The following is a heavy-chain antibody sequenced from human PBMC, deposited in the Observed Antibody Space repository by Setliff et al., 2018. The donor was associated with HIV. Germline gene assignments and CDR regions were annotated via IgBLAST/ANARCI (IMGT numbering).Heavy chain of an antibody. CDR3: AKEDQRVTSVDY. CDR1: GFTFRNYG. J-gene: IGHJ4*02. Sequence: GGSLRLSCAASGFTFRNYGMHWVRQAPGKGLEWVAFIRLDGSDKFYADSVKGRFTISRDNSKNTLFLQMNSLRSEDTAVYYCAKEDQRVTSVDYWGQETPVTVSS. V-gene: IGHV3-30*02. D-gene: IGHD2-2*01. CDR2: IRLDGSDK.